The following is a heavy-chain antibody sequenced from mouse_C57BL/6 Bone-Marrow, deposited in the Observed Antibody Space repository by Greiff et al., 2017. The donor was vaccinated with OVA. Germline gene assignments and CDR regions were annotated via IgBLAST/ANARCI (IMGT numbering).Heavy chain of an antibody. CDR3: ARASAGYYYGSSYNYFDY. CDR2: INYDGSST. Sequence: EVQRVESEGGLVQPGSSMKLSCTASGFTFSDYYMAWVRQVPEKGLEWVANINYDGSSTYYLDSLKSRFIISRNNAKNILYLQMSSLKSEDTATYYCARASAGYYYGSSYNYFDYWGQGTTLTVSS. CDR1: GFTFSDYY. V-gene: IGHV5-16*01. D-gene: IGHD1-1*01. J-gene: IGHJ2*01.